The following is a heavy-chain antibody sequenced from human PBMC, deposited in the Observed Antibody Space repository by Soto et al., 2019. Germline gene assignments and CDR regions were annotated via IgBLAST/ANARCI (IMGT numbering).Heavy chain of an antibody. D-gene: IGHD3-3*01. Sequence: QGKGLEWVSYISSSRSTIYYADSVKGRFTISRDNAKNSLYLQMNSLRAEDTAVYYCARDFFCRTEDGIRDERSVSAFLLNRSSDL. CDR3: ARDFFCRTEDGIRDERSVSAFLLNRSSDL. J-gene: IGHJ2*01. V-gene: IGHV3-48*01. CDR2: ISSSRSTI.